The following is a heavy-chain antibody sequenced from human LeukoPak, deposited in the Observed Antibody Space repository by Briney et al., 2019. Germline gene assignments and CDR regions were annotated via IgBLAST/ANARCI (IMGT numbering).Heavy chain of an antibody. V-gene: IGHV4-4*07. CDR2: IYTSGST. D-gene: IGHD4-11*01. Sequence: SETLSLTCTVSGGSISSYYWSWIRQPAGKGLEWIGRIYTSGSTNYNPSLKSRVTISVDTSRNHFSLKLGSVTAADTAVYYCARLPLDYSIDYWGQGTLVTVSS. CDR1: GGSISSYY. J-gene: IGHJ4*02. CDR3: ARLPLDYSIDY.